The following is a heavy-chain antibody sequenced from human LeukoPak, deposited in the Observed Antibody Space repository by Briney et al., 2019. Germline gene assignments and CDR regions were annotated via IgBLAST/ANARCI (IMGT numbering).Heavy chain of an antibody. CDR3: ARDTSAYYYGMDV. Sequence: SVKVSCKASGGTFSSYAISWVRQAPGQGLEWMGGIIPIFGTANYAQKFQGRVTITADESTSTAYMELSSLRSEDTAVYYCARDTSAYYYGMDVWGQGTTVAVSS. CDR1: GGTFSSYA. CDR2: IIPIFGTA. J-gene: IGHJ6*02. V-gene: IGHV1-69*13.